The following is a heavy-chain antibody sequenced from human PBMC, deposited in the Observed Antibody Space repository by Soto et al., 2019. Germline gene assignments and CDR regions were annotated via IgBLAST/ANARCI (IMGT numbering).Heavy chain of an antibody. D-gene: IGHD3-22*01. Sequence: SEALSVTCIFSGGSVSISNWWSWFRQPPGKGPEWIGEIYHSGSTTYNPSLKSRATISVDKSENQFSLRLKSVTAADTAVYYCASVGSDYDNSGYYLPWGPGTMVTVSS. J-gene: IGHJ5*02. CDR3: ASVGSDYDNSGYYLP. V-gene: IGHV4-4*02. CDR2: IYHSGST. CDR1: GGSVSISNW.